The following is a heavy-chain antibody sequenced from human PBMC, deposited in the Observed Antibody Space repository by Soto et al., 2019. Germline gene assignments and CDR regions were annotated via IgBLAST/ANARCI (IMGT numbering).Heavy chain of an antibody. J-gene: IGHJ3*02. CDR2: ISWNSGSI. CDR3: AKDRGDYGAFDI. D-gene: IGHD4-17*01. CDR1: GFTFDDYA. V-gene: IGHV3-9*01. Sequence: GGSLRLSCAASGFTFDDYAMHWVRQAPGKGLEWVSGISWNSGSIGYADSVKGRFTISRDNAKNSLYLQMNSLRAEDTALYYCAKDRGDYGAFDIWGQGTMVTV.